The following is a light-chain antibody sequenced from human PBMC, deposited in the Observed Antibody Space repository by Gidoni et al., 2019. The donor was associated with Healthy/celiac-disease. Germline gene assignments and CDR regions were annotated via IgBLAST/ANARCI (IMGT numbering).Light chain of an antibody. CDR1: QSISSY. CDR2: AAS. Sequence: EIQMTQSPSSLSASVGDRVTITCRASQSISSYLNWYQQKPGKAPKLLIYAASSLSSGVPSRFSGSGSGTDFTLTISSLQPEDFATYYCQQSYSTPRTFGQGTKVEIK. V-gene: IGKV1-39*01. CDR3: QQSYSTPRT. J-gene: IGKJ1*01.